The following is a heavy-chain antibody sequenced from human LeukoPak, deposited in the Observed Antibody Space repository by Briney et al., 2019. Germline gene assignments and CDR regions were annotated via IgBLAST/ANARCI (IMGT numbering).Heavy chain of an antibody. V-gene: IGHV1-18*01. Sequence: ASVKVSCKASGYTFTSYGISWVRQAPGQGLEWMGWISAYNGNTNYAQKFQGRVTITADESTSTAYMELSSLRSEDTAVYYCARAPLGDDILTGYSGGPFDYWGQGTLVTVSS. CDR2: ISAYNGNT. CDR1: GYTFTSYG. J-gene: IGHJ4*02. D-gene: IGHD3-9*01. CDR3: ARAPLGDDILTGYSGGPFDY.